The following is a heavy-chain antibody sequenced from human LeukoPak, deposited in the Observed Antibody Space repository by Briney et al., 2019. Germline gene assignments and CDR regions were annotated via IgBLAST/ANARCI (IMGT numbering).Heavy chain of an antibody. J-gene: IGHJ4*02. CDR1: GYSISSSNW. CDR3: ARRSVAVAGEYYFDY. V-gene: IGHV4-28*01. Sequence: SETLSLTCAVSGYSISSSNWWGWIRQPPGKGLEWIGYIYYSGSTYYNPSLKSRVTMSVDMSKNQFSPKLSSVTAVDRAVYYCARRSVAVAGEYYFDYWGQGTLVTVFS. D-gene: IGHD6-19*01. CDR2: IYYSGST.